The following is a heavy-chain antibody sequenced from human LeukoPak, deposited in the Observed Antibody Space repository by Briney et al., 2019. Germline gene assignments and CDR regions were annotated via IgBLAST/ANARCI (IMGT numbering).Heavy chain of an antibody. J-gene: IGHJ3*02. D-gene: IGHD5-24*01. Sequence: SETLSLTCTVSGGSISSYYWSWIPQPPGKGREWIGYIYYSGSTNYNPSLKSRVTISVDTSKNQFSLKLSSVTAADTAVYYCARAREMATILGVFDIWGQGTMVTVSS. V-gene: IGHV4-59*01. CDR3: ARAREMATILGVFDI. CDR2: IYYSGST. CDR1: GGSISSYY.